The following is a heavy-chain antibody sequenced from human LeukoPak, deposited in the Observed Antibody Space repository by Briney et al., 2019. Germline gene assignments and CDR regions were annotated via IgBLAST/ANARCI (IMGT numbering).Heavy chain of an antibody. J-gene: IGHJ4*02. D-gene: IGHD2-8*02. Sequence: ASVKVSCKASGYTFTAYYIHWVRQAPGQGLEWMGWIDTNTGATKYAQKFQGRVTITRDTSTGTAYMELSSLISGDTALYYCASEAFCSGGSCNVQRVASWGPGTLVTVSS. V-gene: IGHV1-2*02. CDR2: IDTNTGAT. CDR3: ASEAFCSGGSCNVQRVAS. CDR1: GYTFTAYY.